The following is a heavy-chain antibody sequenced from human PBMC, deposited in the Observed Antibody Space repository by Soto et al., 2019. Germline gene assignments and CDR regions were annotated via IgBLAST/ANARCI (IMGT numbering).Heavy chain of an antibody. D-gene: IGHD3-3*01. V-gene: IGHV4-59*01. Sequence: PSEALFLTCTISGDSISSYYWSWIRQPPRNGLEWIGYINYSVITNYNPSLKSGVTIYVDTSTNQFFLKLSSVTAADTAVYYCARVTFSGVFGVVIREYYFEYWGQGTLVTVSS. J-gene: IGHJ4*02. CDR3: ARVTFSGVFGVVIREYYFEY. CDR2: INYSVIT. CDR1: GDSISSYY.